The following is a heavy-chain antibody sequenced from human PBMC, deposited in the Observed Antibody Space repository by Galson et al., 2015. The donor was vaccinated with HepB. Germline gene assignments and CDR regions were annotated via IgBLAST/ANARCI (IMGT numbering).Heavy chain of an antibody. CDR2: ISYDGSYK. V-gene: IGHV3-30-3*01. CDR1: RFAFSSYA. J-gene: IGHJ4*02. Sequence: SLRLSCAASRFAFSSYAMHWVRQAPGKGLEWVTLISYDGSYKYYADSVKGRFTISRDNSKNTLYLQMNSLRAEDTAVYYCAREGMAGTLDYWGQGTLITVSS. CDR3: AREGMAGTLDY. D-gene: IGHD6-19*01.